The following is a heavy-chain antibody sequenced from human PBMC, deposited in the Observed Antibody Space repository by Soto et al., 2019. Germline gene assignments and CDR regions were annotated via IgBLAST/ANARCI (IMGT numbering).Heavy chain of an antibody. D-gene: IGHD3-22*01. J-gene: IGHJ5*02. V-gene: IGHV3-48*01. CDR3: ARLNYYDSSGYTSP. Sequence: EVQLVESGGGLVQPGGSLRLSCAASGFTFSSYSMNWVRQAPGKGLEWVSYISSSSSTIYYADSVKGRFTISRDNAKNSLYLQMNSLRAEDTAVYYCARLNYYDSSGYTSPWGQGTLVTVSS. CDR2: ISSSSSTI. CDR1: GFTFSSYS.